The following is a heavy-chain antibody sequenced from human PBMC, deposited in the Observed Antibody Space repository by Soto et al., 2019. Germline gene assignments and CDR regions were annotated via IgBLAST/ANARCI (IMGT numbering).Heavy chain of an antibody. D-gene: IGHD3-10*01. CDR2: IWYDGSNK. CDR1: GFTFSSYG. V-gene: IGHV3-33*01. CDR3: AREVLVRGSKYHGMDV. Sequence: QVQLVESGGGVVQPGRSLSLSCAASGFTFSSYGIHWVRQAPGKGLEWVAVIWYDGSNKYYADSVTGRFTISSANSKNTLYLQMNSPRAEDTAVYYCAREVLVRGSKYHGMDVWGQGTTVTVSS. J-gene: IGHJ6*02.